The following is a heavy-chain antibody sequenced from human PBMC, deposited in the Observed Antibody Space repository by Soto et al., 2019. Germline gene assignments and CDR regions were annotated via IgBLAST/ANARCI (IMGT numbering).Heavy chain of an antibody. CDR2: ARNDPRARTT. Sequence: EMQLVESGGGLVQPGGSLRLSCAASGFTFSDYHMEWVRQAPGKGLEWIGRARNDPRARTTQHAASVRGRFITSRDDSENCLYLQMNSLKNEDTAVYYCVGSLQYWGQGTLVTVSS. D-gene: IGHD6-13*01. CDR3: VGSLQY. V-gene: IGHV3-72*01. J-gene: IGHJ4*02. CDR1: GFTFSDYH.